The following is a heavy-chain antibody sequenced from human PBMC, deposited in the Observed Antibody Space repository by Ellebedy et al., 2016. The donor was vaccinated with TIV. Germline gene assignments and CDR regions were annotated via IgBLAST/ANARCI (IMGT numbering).Heavy chain of an antibody. J-gene: IGHJ5*02. CDR3: ATSAGIYCSSTSCHFSGFDP. CDR2: INPNSGGT. D-gene: IGHD2-2*01. V-gene: IGHV1-2*04. Sequence: ASVKVSCXASGYTFTGYYMHWVRQAPGQGLEWMGWINPNSGGTNYAQKFQGWVTMTRDTSISTAYMELSRLRSDDTAVYYCATSAGIYCSSTSCHFSGFDPWGQGTLVTVSS. CDR1: GYTFTGYY.